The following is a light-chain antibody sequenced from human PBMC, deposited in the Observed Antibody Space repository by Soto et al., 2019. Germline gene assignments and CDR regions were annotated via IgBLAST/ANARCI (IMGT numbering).Light chain of an antibody. CDR3: STVRYV. J-gene: IGLJ1*01. CDR2: EVS. V-gene: IGLV2-14*01. Sequence: QSVLTQPASVSGSPGQSITMSCTGTSSDVGGYDFVSWYQQHPGKAPKLLIYEVSNRPSGVSARFSGSKSDNTASLTISGLQAADEADYSSSTVRYVFGSGTKLTVL. CDR1: SSDVGGYDF.